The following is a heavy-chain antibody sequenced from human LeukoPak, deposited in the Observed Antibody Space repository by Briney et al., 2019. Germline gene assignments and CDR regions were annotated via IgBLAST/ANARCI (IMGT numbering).Heavy chain of an antibody. CDR2: IYYSGTT. CDR1: GGSISSSGYY. CDR3: ARHPNYYDSSGYYVRSPCDY. J-gene: IGHJ4*02. D-gene: IGHD3-22*01. V-gene: IGHV4-39*01. Sequence: SETLSLTCTVSGGSISSSGYYWGWIRQPPGKGLEWIGSIYYSGTTYYNPSLRSRVTISVDTSKNQFSLNLSSVTAADTAVYFCARHPNYYDSSGYYVRSPCDYWGQGTLVTVSS.